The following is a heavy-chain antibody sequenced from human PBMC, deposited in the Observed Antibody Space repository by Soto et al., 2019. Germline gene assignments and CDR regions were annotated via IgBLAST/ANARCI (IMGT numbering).Heavy chain of an antibody. V-gene: IGHV4-4*07. J-gene: IGHJ5*02. CDR2: NFANGHT. D-gene: IGHD2-2*01. CDR1: AGNTREKY. Sequence: SETLRLTCLVSAGNTREKYWNWVRQPPGKVRESIGINFANGHTDYNPSLKSRVTMSVDASKNQFSLRLTSMTAADPPVSYCVPSLPASALHWLAPWGRGTLDTVSS. CDR3: VPSLPASALHWLAP.